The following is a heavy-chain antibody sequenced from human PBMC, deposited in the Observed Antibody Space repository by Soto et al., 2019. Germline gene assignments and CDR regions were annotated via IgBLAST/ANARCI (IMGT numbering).Heavy chain of an antibody. CDR2: IFYTGRT. Sequence: SETLSLTCTVSGGSINNFYWSWIRQPPGKGLEWIGSIFYTGRTNYNPSLKSRVTILVDTSKSQLSLKLYSVTAADTAVYFCAKEALLLAVPVPRHASYIDLSGRGTLVTVSS. J-gene: IGHJ2*01. D-gene: IGHD2-15*01. CDR1: GGSINNFY. V-gene: IGHV4-59*12. CDR3: AKEALLLAVPVPRHASYIDL.